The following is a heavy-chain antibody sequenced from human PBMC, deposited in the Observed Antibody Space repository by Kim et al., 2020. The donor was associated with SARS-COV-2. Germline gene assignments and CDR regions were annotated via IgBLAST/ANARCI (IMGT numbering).Heavy chain of an antibody. Sequence: GGSLRLSCAASGFTFSSYAMHWVRQAPGKGLEWVAVISYDGSNKYYADSVKGRFTISRDNSKNTLYLQMNSLRAEDTAVYYCARDRASEIPWDIWGQGT. D-gene: IGHD2-2*02. CDR1: GFTFSSYA. CDR3: ARDRASEIPWDI. CDR2: ISYDGSNK. J-gene: IGHJ3*02. V-gene: IGHV3-30*04.